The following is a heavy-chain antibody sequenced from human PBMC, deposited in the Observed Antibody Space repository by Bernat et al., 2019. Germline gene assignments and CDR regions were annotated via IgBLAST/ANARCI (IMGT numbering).Heavy chain of an antibody. V-gene: IGHV3-74*01. CDR3: ARGGGYKVNWFDP. CDR1: GFTFSSYW. CDR2: INSDGSST. J-gene: IGHJ5*02. Sequence: EVQLVESGGGLVQPGGSLRLSCAASGFTFSSYWMHWVRQAPGKGLVWVSRINSDGSSTSYADSVKGRFTISRDNAKNTLYLQMNRLRAEDTAVYYCARGGGYKVNWFDPWGQGTLVTVSS. D-gene: IGHD3-22*01.